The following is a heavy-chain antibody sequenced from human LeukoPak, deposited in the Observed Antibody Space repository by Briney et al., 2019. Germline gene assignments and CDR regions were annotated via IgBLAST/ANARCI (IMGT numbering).Heavy chain of an antibody. CDR3: ARDQPYMDV. CDR1: GYSISSGYY. CDR2: IYHSGTT. V-gene: IGHV4-38-2*02. Sequence: SETLSLTCTVSGYSISSGYYWVWIRQPPGKGLERIGCIYHSGTTYYNPSLKSRITISVDTSKNQFSLNLNSVTAADTALYYCARDQPYMDVWGKGTTVTVSS. J-gene: IGHJ6*03.